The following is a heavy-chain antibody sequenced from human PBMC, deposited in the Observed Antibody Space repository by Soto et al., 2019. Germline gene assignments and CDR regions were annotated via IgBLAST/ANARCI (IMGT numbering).Heavy chain of an antibody. V-gene: IGHV1-18*01. CDR2: ISGYNGNT. CDR1: GYMFPSYG. CDR3: AREYQLPTHPHNWFDP. J-gene: IGHJ5*02. D-gene: IGHD2-2*01. Sequence: ASVKVSCKASGYMFPSYGITWVRQAPGQGLEWMGWISGYNGNTNYAQKFQGRVTMTTDTSTTTAYMEPRSLRSDDTAVYYCAREYQLPTHPHNWFDPWGQGTLVTVSS.